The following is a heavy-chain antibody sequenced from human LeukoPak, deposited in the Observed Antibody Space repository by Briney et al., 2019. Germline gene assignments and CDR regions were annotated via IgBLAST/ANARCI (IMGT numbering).Heavy chain of an antibody. J-gene: IGHJ1*01. CDR1: GFTFSNAW. V-gene: IGHV3-15*01. D-gene: IGHD3-22*01. CDR2: IKSKTDGGTT. Sequence: GGSQRLSCAASGFTFSNAWMSWVRQAPGKGLEWVGRIKSKTDGGTTDYAAPVKGRFTISRDDSKNTLYLRMNSLKTEDTAVYYCTTGPHYYDSSGYYYPQHWGQGTLVTVSS. CDR3: TTGPHYYDSSGYYYPQH.